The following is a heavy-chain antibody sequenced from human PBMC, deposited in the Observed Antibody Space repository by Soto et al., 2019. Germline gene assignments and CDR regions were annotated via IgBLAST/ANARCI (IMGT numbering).Heavy chain of an antibody. J-gene: IGHJ3*02. CDR3: ARVVSKIVVVIDAFDI. CDR2: ISAYNGNT. D-gene: IGHD3-22*01. CDR1: GYTFTSYG. Sequence: ASVKVSCKASGYTFTSYGISWVRQAPGQGLEWMGWISAYNGNTNYAQKLQGRVTMTTDTSTSTAYMELRSLRSDDTAVYFCARVVSKIVVVIDAFDIWGQGTMVTVSS. V-gene: IGHV1-18*01.